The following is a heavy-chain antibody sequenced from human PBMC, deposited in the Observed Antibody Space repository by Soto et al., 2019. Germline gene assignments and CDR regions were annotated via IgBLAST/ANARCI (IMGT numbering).Heavy chain of an antibody. V-gene: IGHV4-61*08. Sequence: PSETLSLTCTVSGGSISSGGYYWSWIRQHPGKGLEWIGYIYYSGSTNYNPSLKSRVTISVDTSKNQFSLKLSSVTAADTAVYYCARAQGYGDSYYDYWGQGTLVTVSS. D-gene: IGHD4-17*01. CDR1: GGSISSGGYY. J-gene: IGHJ4*02. CDR2: IYYSGST. CDR3: ARAQGYGDSYYDY.